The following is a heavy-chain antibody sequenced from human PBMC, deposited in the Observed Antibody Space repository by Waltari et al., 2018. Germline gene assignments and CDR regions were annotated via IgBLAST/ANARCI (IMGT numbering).Heavy chain of an antibody. CDR2: IRYDGSNK. D-gene: IGHD5-12*01. V-gene: IGHV3-30*02. CDR1: GFTFSCYG. Sequence: QVQLVESGGGVVQPGGSLRLSCAASGFTFSCYGLHWVRPAPGKGLEWVAFIRYDGSNKYYADSVKGRFTISRDNSKNTLYLQMNSLRAEDTAVYYCAKASGYDTGYFDYWGQGTLVTVSS. J-gene: IGHJ4*02. CDR3: AKASGYDTGYFDY.